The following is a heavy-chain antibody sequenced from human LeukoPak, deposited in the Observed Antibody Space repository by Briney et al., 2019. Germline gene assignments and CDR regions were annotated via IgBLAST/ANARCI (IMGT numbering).Heavy chain of an antibody. D-gene: IGHD3-22*01. CDR1: GYSFTSYW. CDR3: ARQLYYDSSGTYLMFDP. Sequence: GESLKISCKGSGYSFTSYWIGWVRQMPGKGLEWMGIIYPGDSDTRYSPSFQGQVTTSADKSISTAYLQWSSLKASDTAMYYCARQLYYDSSGTYLMFDPWGQGTLVTVSS. V-gene: IGHV5-51*01. J-gene: IGHJ5*02. CDR2: IYPGDSDT.